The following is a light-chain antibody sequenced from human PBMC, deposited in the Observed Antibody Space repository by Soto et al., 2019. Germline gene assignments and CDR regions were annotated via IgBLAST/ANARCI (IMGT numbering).Light chain of an antibody. CDR3: QEYGRSPWT. Sequence: DILLTQSPGTLSLSPGEGGTLSCRASKTVSSNYLAWYQQKPGQAPRLLIYGASSRATGIPDRFSGSGSGTDFTLTITRLEPEDSAVYYCQEYGRSPWTFGQGTKVEIK. CDR2: GAS. J-gene: IGKJ1*01. CDR1: KTVSSNY. V-gene: IGKV3-20*01.